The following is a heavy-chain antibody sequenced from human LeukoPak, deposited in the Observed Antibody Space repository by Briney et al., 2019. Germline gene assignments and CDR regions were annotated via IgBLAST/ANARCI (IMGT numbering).Heavy chain of an antibody. D-gene: IGHD5-24*01. CDR1: GGSISSSSYY. J-gene: IGHJ4*02. V-gene: IGHV4-39*01. CDR2: IYYSGST. Sequence: KPSETLSLTCTVSGGSISSSSYYWGWIRQPPGKGLEWIGSIYYSGSTYYNPSLKSRVTISVDTSKNQFSLKLSSVTAADTAVYYCARRGWLLNFDYWGQGTLVTVSS. CDR3: ARRGWLLNFDY.